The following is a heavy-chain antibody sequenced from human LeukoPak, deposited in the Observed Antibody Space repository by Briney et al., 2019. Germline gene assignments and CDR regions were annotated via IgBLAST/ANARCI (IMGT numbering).Heavy chain of an antibody. CDR2: ISAYNGNT. CDR3: ARDSSFHYYDILTGYYVKEYFDY. D-gene: IGHD3-9*01. Sequence: ASVKVSCKASGYTFTGYYMHWVRQAPGQGLEWMGWISAYNGNTNYAQKLQGRVTMTTDTSTSTAYMELRSLRSDATAVYYCARDSSFHYYDILTGYYVKEYFDYWGQGTLVTVSS. V-gene: IGHV1-18*04. J-gene: IGHJ4*02. CDR1: GYTFTGYY.